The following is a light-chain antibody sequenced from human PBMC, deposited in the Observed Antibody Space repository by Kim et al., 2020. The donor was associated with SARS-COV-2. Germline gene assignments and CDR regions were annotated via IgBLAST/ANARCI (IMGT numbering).Light chain of an antibody. Sequence: DIQMTQSPSSLSASVGDRVTITCRASQAISNYLAWYQQKPGKVPKLLVYAASALQSGVSSRFSGSGSGTDFTLTISSLQPEDVASYYCQKYDRAPRTFGKGTKVDIK. CDR1: QAISNY. J-gene: IGKJ1*01. CDR3: QKYDRAPRT. V-gene: IGKV1-27*01. CDR2: AAS.